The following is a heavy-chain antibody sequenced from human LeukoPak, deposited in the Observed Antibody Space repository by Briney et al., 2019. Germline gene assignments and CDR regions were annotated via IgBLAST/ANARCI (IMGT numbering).Heavy chain of an antibody. CDR1: GFAFNSYS. CDR2: ISHDAGQQ. D-gene: IGHD1-1*01. V-gene: IGHV3-30*04. CDR3: ARDLRWRQCDY. J-gene: IGHJ4*02. Sequence: GSLRLSCTASGFAFNSYSMYWVRQAPGKELEWVAFISHDAGQQYYADSVKGRFTISRDSSMNTLYLQMSSLRVEDTAVYYCARDLRWRQCDYWGQGTLVTVSS.